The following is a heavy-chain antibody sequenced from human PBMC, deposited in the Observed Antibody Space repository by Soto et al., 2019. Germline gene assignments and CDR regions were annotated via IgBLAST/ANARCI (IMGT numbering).Heavy chain of an antibody. CDR3: TTDSYSTIIIVRFDY. D-gene: IGHD3-22*01. V-gene: IGHV3-15*07. Sequence: GGFLRLSCAASGFTFSNAWINWVRQAPGKGLEWVGRVKSKAHGGTTDYDEPVKGRFAISRDDSNNMVYLQMNSLKIEDTAVYYCTTDSYSTIIIVRFDYWGHGTLVTVSS. CDR1: GFTFSNAW. CDR2: VKSKAHGGTT. J-gene: IGHJ4*01.